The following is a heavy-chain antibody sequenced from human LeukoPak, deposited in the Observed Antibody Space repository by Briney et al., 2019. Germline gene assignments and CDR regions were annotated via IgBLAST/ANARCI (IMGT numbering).Heavy chain of an antibody. CDR3: ARARTYCSGGSCPGYYFDY. V-gene: IGHV3-74*01. D-gene: IGHD2-15*01. CDR1: GFTFTYYW. J-gene: IGHJ4*02. Sequence: GGSLRLSCAASGFTFTYYWMHWVRQAPGKGLVWVSRINSDGSSTSYADSVKGRFTISRDNAKNTLYLQMNSLRAEDTAVYYCARARTYCSGGSCPGYYFDYWGQGTLVTVSS. CDR2: INSDGSST.